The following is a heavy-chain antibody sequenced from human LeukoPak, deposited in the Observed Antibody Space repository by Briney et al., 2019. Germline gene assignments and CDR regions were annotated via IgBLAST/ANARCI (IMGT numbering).Heavy chain of an antibody. D-gene: IGHD3-3*01. V-gene: IGHV4-4*02. CDR2: IYHSGST. J-gene: IGHJ5*02. CDR1: GGSISSSNW. CDR3: ASVPLEVGFWFDP. Sequence: TLSLTCAVSGGSISSSNWWSWVRQPPGKGLEWIGEIYHSGSTNYNPSLKSRVTISVDKSKNQFSLKLSSVTAADTAVYYCASVPLEVGFWFDPWGQGTLVTVSS.